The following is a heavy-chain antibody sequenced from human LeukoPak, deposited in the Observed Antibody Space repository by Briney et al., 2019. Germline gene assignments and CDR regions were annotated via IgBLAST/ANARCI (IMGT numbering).Heavy chain of an antibody. Sequence: PSETLSLTCTVSGGSVSSGSYYWSWIRQPPGKGLECIGYMYYSGSTNYNPSLKSRVTISVDTSKNQFSLKLSSVTAADAAVYYCARHPLTTVNRGGMDVWGKGTTVTVSS. CDR3: ARHPLTTVNRGGMDV. J-gene: IGHJ6*04. D-gene: IGHD4-17*01. CDR1: GGSVSSGSYY. V-gene: IGHV4-61*01. CDR2: MYYSGST.